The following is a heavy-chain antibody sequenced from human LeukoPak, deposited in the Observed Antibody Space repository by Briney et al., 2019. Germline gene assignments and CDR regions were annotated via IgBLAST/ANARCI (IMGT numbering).Heavy chain of an antibody. CDR1: GYTFTGYY. J-gene: IGHJ4*02. D-gene: IGHD6-13*01. Sequence: ASVKVSCKASGYTFTGYYMHWVRQAPGQGLEWMGWINPNSGGTNYAQKFQARVTMTRDTSISTAYMELSRLRSDDTAVYYCARSIAAADSHVDYWGQGTLVTVSS. CDR2: INPNSGGT. CDR3: ARSIAAADSHVDY. V-gene: IGHV1-2*02.